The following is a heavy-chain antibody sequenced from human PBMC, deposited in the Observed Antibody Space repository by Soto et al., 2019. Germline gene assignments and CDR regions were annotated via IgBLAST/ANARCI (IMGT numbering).Heavy chain of an antibody. CDR1: GYTFATYA. CDR3: TRRYKSARWLEN. V-gene: IGHV1-3*01. CDR2: INPATGNT. D-gene: IGHD1-20*01. J-gene: IGHJ4*02. Sequence: QVQLVQSGAEVKKPGASVKVSCKASGYTFATYAIHWVRQAPGEGLEWMGWINPATGNTEYSEKFQDRVTLTRDTSVTTAYMELRVLRFEDTAAYDCTRRYKSARWLENLGQGALVTVSS.